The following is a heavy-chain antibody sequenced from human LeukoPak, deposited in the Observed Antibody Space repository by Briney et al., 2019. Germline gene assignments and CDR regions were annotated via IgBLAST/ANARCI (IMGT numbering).Heavy chain of an antibody. D-gene: IGHD3-9*01. J-gene: IGHJ5*02. CDR3: ARGRYFDWLLDPHRKSPPLNNWFDP. V-gene: IGHV1-18*01. CDR1: GYTFTSYG. Sequence: ASVKVSCKASGYTFTSYGISWVRQAPGQGLEWMGWISAYNGNTNYAQKLQGRVTMTTDTSTSTAYMELRSLRSDDTAVYYCARGRYFDWLLDPHRKSPPLNNWFDPWGQGTLVTVSS. CDR2: ISAYNGNT.